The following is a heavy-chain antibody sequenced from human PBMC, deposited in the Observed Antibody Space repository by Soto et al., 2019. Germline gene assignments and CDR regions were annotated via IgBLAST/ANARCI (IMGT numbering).Heavy chain of an antibody. D-gene: IGHD2-21*01. CDR2: IIPIFGTV. Sequence: QVQLVQSGAEVKKPGSSVKVSCKASGDTFSSYAINWVRQAPGQGLEWMGGIIPIFGTVHYVQKFQGRVTITADESTSTASMELSSLRSEDTAVYFCARVVLVEPPDYNYYGMDVWGQGTTVTVSS. J-gene: IGHJ6*02. CDR1: GDTFSSYA. V-gene: IGHV1-69*01. CDR3: ARVVLVEPPDYNYYGMDV.